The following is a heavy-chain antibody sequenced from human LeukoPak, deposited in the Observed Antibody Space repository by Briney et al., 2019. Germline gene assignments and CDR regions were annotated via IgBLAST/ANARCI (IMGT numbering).Heavy chain of an antibody. Sequence: PSETLSLTCAVYGGSFSGYYWSWIRQPPGKGLEWIGEINHSGSTNYNPSLKSRVTISVDTSKNQFSLKLSSVTAADTAVYYCARDWYYYGSGSYLRWFDPWGQGTLVTVSS. CDR2: INHSGST. V-gene: IGHV4-34*01. D-gene: IGHD3-10*01. CDR1: GGSFSGYY. CDR3: ARDWYYYGSGSYLRWFDP. J-gene: IGHJ5*02.